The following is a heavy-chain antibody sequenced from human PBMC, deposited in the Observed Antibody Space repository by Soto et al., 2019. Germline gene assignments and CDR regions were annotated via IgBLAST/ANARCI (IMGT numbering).Heavy chain of an antibody. Sequence: EVQLVESGGGLVKPGGSLRLSCAASGFTFSSYSMNWVRQAPGKGLEWVSSISSSSSYIYYADSVKGRFTISRDNAKNSLYLQMNSLRAEDTAVYYCARDWELDGDYCGYWGQGTLVTVSS. V-gene: IGHV3-21*01. D-gene: IGHD4-17*01. CDR3: ARDWELDGDYCGY. J-gene: IGHJ4*02. CDR1: GFTFSSYS. CDR2: ISSSSSYI.